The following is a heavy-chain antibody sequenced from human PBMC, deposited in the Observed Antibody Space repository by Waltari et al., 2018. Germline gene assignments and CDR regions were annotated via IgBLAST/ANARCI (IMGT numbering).Heavy chain of an antibody. CDR1: GGSLGGFY. CDR3: ARGGVTRVFGY. CDR2: VNYTGSA. J-gene: IGHJ4*02. V-gene: IGHV4-34*02. D-gene: IGHD3-10*01. Sequence: QVQLQQWGAGLLKPSETLSLTCAVSGGSLGGFYWSWIRQTPAKGLGWIGQVNYTGSATYNPSLQSRVTISLDTSKNQFSLKVKSVSATDTAVYFCARGGVTRVFGYWGQGTLVTVSS.